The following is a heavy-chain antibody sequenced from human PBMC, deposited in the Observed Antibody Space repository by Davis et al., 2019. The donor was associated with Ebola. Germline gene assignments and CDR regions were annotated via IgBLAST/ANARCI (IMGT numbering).Heavy chain of an antibody. D-gene: IGHD3-22*01. CDR2: IYPGDSDT. CDR3: ARTGYYYDSSVDY. J-gene: IGHJ4*02. CDR1: GYSFTSYW. Sequence: GESLKISCKGSGYSFTSYWIGWVRQMPGKGLEWMGIIYPGDSDTRYSPSFQGQVTISADKSISTAYLQWSSLKASDTAMYFCARTGYYYDSSVDYWGQGTLVTVSS. V-gene: IGHV5-51*01.